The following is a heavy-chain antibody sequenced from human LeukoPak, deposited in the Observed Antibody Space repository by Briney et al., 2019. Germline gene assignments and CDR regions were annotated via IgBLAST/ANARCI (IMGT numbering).Heavy chain of an antibody. D-gene: IGHD1-26*01. V-gene: IGHV3-23*01. J-gene: IGHJ4*02. CDR3: GSSAPRIVGASKGPSD. CDR1: GFTFSSYA. CDR2: ISGSGGTT. Sequence: GGSLRLSCAVSGFTFSSYAMSWVRQAPGKGLEWVSVISGSGGTTYYSDSVKGRFTIPRDNSKNTLYLQMNSLRAEDTAVYYCGSSAPRIVGASKGPSDWGQGTLVTVSS.